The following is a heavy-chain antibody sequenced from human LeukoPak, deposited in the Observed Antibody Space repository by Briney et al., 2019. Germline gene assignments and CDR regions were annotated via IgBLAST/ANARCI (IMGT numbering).Heavy chain of an antibody. CDR3: AAQPMPIAAAVSWFDP. D-gene: IGHD6-13*01. V-gene: IGHV1-8*03. J-gene: IGHJ5*02. CDR1: GYTFTSYD. CDR2: MNPNSGNT. Sequence: ASVKVSCKASGYTFTSYDINWVRQATGQGLEWMGWMNPNSGNTGYAQKFQGRVTITRNTSISTAYMELSSLRSEDTAVYYCAAQPMPIAAAVSWFDPWGQGTLVTVSS.